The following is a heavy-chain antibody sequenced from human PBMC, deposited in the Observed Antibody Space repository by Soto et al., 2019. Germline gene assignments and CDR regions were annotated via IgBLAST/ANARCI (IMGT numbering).Heavy chain of an antibody. CDR2: IRPDGSET. CDR3: AGWGGHDYNS. V-gene: IGHV3-7*03. J-gene: IGHJ5*02. D-gene: IGHD4-4*01. Sequence: EVQLVQSGGGLVQPGGSLRLSCVGSGFTFTDFYMNWVRQAPGKGLEWVANIRPDGSETNYVESVKGRFTTSRDNAKNPRFLKMNSLRAAATAVIYGAGWGGHDYNSWGQGTLSPSPQ. CDR1: GFTFTDFY.